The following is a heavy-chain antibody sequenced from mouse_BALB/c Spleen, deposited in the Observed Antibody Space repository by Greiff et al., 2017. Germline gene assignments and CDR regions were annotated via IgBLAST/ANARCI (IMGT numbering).Heavy chain of an antibody. CDR3: ASGAYYGNYENAMDY. D-gene: IGHD2-10*01. V-gene: IGHV1S29*02. Sequence: VHVKQSGPELVKPGASVKISCKASGYTFTDYNMHWVKQSHGKSLEWIGYIYPYNGGTGYNQKFKSKATLTVDNSSSTAYMELRSLTSEDSAVYYCASGAYYGNYENAMDYWGQGTSVTVSS. J-gene: IGHJ4*01. CDR2: IYPYNGGT. CDR1: GYTFTDYN.